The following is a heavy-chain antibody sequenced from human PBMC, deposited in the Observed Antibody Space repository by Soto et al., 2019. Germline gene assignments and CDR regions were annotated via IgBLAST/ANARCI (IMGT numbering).Heavy chain of an antibody. J-gene: IGHJ4*02. V-gene: IGHV4-34*01. CDR2: INHSGST. D-gene: IGHD4-4*01. CDR1: GGSFSGYY. CDR3: ARTDVTTVTPPDY. Sequence: QVQLQQWGAGLLKPSETLSLTCAVYGGSFSGYYWSWIRQPPGKGLEWIGEINHSGSTNYNPSLKSRVTISVDTSKNQFSLKLSSVTAADTAVYYCARTDVTTVTPPDYWGQGTLVTVSS.